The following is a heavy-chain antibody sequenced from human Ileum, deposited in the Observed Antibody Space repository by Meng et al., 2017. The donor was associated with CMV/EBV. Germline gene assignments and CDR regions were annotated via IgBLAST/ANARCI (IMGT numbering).Heavy chain of an antibody. D-gene: IGHD2-21*01. V-gene: IGHV4-34*01. CDR3: ARTQVVRVFDF. CDR1: GGSFNDYY. Sequence: QVQLQQWGAGLLKPSETLTLTCAVYGGSFNDYYLSWIRQSPGKGLEWIGEIYHSGSTNYNPSFKSRVSISVDTSKTQFSLKMYSVTAADTALYYCARTQVVRVFDFWGQGTLVTVSS. J-gene: IGHJ4*02. CDR2: IYHSGST.